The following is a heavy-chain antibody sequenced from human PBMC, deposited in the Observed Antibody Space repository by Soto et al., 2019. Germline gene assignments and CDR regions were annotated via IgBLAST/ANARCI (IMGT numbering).Heavy chain of an antibody. J-gene: IGHJ4*02. CDR1: GFTFSNAW. Sequence: EVQLVESGGGLVKPGGSLRLSCAASGFTFSNAWMSWVRQAPGKGLEWVGRIKSKTDGGTTDYAAPVKGRFTISRDDSKNSLYLQMNSLKTEDTAVYYCTTEKLERLRYYIDYWGQGTLVTVSS. CDR3: TTEKLERLRYYIDY. V-gene: IGHV3-15*01. CDR2: IKSKTDGGTT. D-gene: IGHD1-1*01.